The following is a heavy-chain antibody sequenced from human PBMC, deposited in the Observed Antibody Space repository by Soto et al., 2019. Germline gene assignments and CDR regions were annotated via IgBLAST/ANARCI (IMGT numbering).Heavy chain of an antibody. J-gene: IGHJ6*03. D-gene: IGHD4-17*01. CDR2: ISYDGSNK. Sequence: VQLVESGGGVVQPGRSLRLSCAASGFTFSSYGMHWVRQAPGKGLEWVAVISYDGSNKYYADSVKARFTISRDNSKNTLYLQMNSLRAEDTAVYYCALTVTPDPYNYYYYMDVWGKGTTVTVSS. CDR3: ALTVTPDPYNYYYYMDV. V-gene: IGHV3-30*03. CDR1: GFTFSSYG.